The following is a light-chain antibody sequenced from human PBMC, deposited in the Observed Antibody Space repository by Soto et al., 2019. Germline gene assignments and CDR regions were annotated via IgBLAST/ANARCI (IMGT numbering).Light chain of an antibody. CDR2: DAS. CDR1: QSVRNY. J-gene: IGKJ2*01. CDR3: QQRNHWYT. V-gene: IGKV3-11*01. Sequence: VLTHSPATLSLSPGERATLSCRASQSVRNYLAWFQQKPGQAPRLLIYDASKRATGIPARFSGSGSGTDFTLTISSLEPEDSAVYYCQQRNHWYTFGQGTKLEIK.